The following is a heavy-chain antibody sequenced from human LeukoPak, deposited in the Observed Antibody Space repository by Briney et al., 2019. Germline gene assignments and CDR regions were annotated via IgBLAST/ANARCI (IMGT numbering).Heavy chain of an antibody. CDR1: GVSIISFY. J-gene: IGHJ4*02. Sequence: ETLSLTCPVSGVSIISFYWGWIRQPQGKGLEWIGYIYHTGSTNYNPSLKCRVTISLDTSKSQFSLKLSSVTAADTALYYCATHYYYDSLNNWGQGTLVTVSS. V-gene: IGHV4-59*08. CDR2: IYHTGST. CDR3: ATHYYYDSLNN. D-gene: IGHD3-22*01.